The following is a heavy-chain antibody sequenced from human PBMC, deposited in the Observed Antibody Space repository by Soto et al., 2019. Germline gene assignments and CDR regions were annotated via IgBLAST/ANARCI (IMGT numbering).Heavy chain of an antibody. D-gene: IGHD3-3*01. J-gene: IGHJ4*02. CDR3: AHRVLRTVFGLVTTTAIYFDF. Sequence: QITLNESGPTVVSPTEPLILTCRFSGFSLTTSGVGVGWIRQSPGKAPEWLALIYWDDDKRYSPSLKSRLTITKDTSKNQVVLTVSDLDPTDTATYYCAHRVLRTVFGLVTTTAIYFDFWGQGTPVAVSS. CDR1: GFSLTTSGVG. V-gene: IGHV2-5*02. CDR2: IYWDDDK.